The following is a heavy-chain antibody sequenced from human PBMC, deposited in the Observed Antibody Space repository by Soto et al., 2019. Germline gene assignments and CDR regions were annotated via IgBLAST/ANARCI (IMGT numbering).Heavy chain of an antibody. CDR2: ISYDGSNK. J-gene: IGHJ1*01. Sequence: QVQLVESGGGVVQPGRSLRLSCAASGFTFSSYAMHWVRQAPGKGLEWVAVISYDGSNKYYADSVKGRFTISRDQSKNTLYLQMTSLSAEDTAVYYCARSTPEFPRRGNEYFQHWGQGTLVTVSS. CDR3: ARSTPEFPRRGNEYFQH. V-gene: IGHV3-30-3*01. CDR1: GFTFSSYA. D-gene: IGHD2-15*01.